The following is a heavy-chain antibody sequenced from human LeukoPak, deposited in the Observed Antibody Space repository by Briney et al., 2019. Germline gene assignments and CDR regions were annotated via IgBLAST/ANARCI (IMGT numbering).Heavy chain of an antibody. D-gene: IGHD3-10*01. Sequence: GGSLRLSCAASGFTFSSYAMHWVRQAPGKGLEWVAVISYDGSNKYYADSVKGRFTISRDNSKNTLYLQMNRLTAEDTAVYYCARDHAVYYYGSASYSALWGQGTLVTVSS. J-gene: IGHJ1*01. CDR3: ARDHAVYYYGSASYSAL. V-gene: IGHV3-30*04. CDR1: GFTFSSYA. CDR2: ISYDGSNK.